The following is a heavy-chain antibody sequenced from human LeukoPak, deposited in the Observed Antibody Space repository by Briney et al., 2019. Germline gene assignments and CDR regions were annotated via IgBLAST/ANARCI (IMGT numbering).Heavy chain of an antibody. J-gene: IGHJ4*02. CDR3: ARQRQQLVPIGY. CDR1: GGSISSSSYY. D-gene: IGHD6-13*01. Sequence: PSETLSLTYTVSGGSISSSSYYWGWIRQPPGKGLEWIGSIYYSGSTYYNPSLKSRVTISVDTSKNQFSLKLSSVTAADTAVYYCARQRQQLVPIGYWGQGTLVTVSS. CDR2: IYYSGST. V-gene: IGHV4-39*01.